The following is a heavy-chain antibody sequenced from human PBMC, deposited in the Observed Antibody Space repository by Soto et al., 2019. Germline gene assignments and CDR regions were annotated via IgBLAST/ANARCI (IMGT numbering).Heavy chain of an antibody. CDR1: GFIFSSYA. D-gene: IGHD2-8*02. V-gene: IGHV3-23*01. CDR2: ITSSSDYT. CDR3: AKEQTTGAHYALDY. Sequence: PGGSLRLSCEASGFIFSSYAMNWVRQAPGKGLQWVSSITSSSDYTSYIASVKGRLTSSRDNSKNTLYLRMNSLRAEDTAVYFFAKEQTTGAHYALDYWGQGTLVTVSS. J-gene: IGHJ4*02.